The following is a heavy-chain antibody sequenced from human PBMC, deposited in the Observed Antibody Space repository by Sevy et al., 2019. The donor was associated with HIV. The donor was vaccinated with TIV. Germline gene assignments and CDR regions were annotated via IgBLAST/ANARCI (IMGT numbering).Heavy chain of an antibody. D-gene: IGHD5-18*01. CDR1: GYTFMNYY. V-gene: IGHV1-46*03. Sequence: ASVKVSCKASGYTFMNYYMHWVRQAPGQGLEWMGVINPSGGSTTSAQKFQGRVTMTSDKSTSTVYMELSSLRSEDTAVYYCVRDQGYGYGMDVWGQGTTVTVSS. CDR3: VRDQGYGYGMDV. CDR2: INPSGGST. J-gene: IGHJ6*02.